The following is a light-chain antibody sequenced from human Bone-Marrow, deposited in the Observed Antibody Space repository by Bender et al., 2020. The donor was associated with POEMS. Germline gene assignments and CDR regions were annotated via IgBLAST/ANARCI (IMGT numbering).Light chain of an antibody. J-gene: IGLJ1*01. Sequence: QSALTQPASLSGFPGQSITISCTGSSSDIGRFDYVSWYQQHPGEAPKILIFDVSDRPSGVSGRFSGSKAGNTASLTISGLQAEDEADYFCTSYTTDSAHFVFGSGTRVTVL. CDR1: SSDIGRFDY. CDR2: DVS. CDR3: TSYTTDSAHFV. V-gene: IGLV2-14*03.